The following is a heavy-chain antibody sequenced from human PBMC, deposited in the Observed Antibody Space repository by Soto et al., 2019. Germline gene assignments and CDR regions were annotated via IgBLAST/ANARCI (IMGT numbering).Heavy chain of an antibody. V-gene: IGHV1-18*01. J-gene: IGHJ6*02. CDR3: ARDYGLGDYGFYHYGMGV. D-gene: IGHD3-10*01. Sequence: QVQLVQSGAEVKKPGASVKVSCKASGYTFTSYGIIWVRQAPGQGLEWMGWISAYNGNTNYAQKLQGRVTMTKDTSTRTAYMELRSLRSDDTAVYYCARDYGLGDYGFYHYGMGVWGQGTTVTVSS. CDR1: GYTFTSYG. CDR2: ISAYNGNT.